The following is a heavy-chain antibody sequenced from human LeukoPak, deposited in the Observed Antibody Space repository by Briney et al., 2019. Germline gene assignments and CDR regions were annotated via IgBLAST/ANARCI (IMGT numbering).Heavy chain of an antibody. D-gene: IGHD6-13*01. J-gene: IGHJ5*02. CDR1: GFTFSDYY. V-gene: IGHV3-11*04. CDR2: ISSSGSTI. Sequence: PGGSLRLSCAASGFTFSDYYMSWIRKAPGQGLELVSYISSSGSTIYYADSVKGRFTISRDNAKNSLYLQMNSLRAEDTAVYYCARDIAAAGNNWFDPWGQGTLVTVSS. CDR3: ARDIAAAGNNWFDP.